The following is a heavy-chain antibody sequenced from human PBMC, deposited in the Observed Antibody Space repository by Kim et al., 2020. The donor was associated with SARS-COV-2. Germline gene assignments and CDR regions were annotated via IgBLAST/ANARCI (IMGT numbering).Heavy chain of an antibody. Sequence: GGSLRLSCAASGFTVSSNYMSWVRQAPGKGLEWVSVIYSGGSTYYADSVKGRFTISRDNSKNTLYLQMNSLRAEDTAVYYCARDRKFVGVVTRSYWYFDLWGRGTLVTVSS. CDR1: GFTVSSNY. D-gene: IGHD3-3*01. CDR3: ARDRKFVGVVTRSYWYFDL. J-gene: IGHJ2*01. V-gene: IGHV3-53*01. CDR2: IYSGGST.